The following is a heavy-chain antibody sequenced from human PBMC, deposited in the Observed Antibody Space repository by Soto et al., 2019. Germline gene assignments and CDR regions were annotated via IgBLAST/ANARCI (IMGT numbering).Heavy chain of an antibody. V-gene: IGHV3-74*03. CDR2: INSDGSIT. CDR1: GFTFNRKW. J-gene: IGHJ2*01. CDR3: ARDAGDSHYDYFDL. Sequence: EVQLMESGGGLVQPGGSLRLSCATSGFTFNRKWMHWVRQAPGKGLVWVSRINSDGSITEFADFVKGRFTISRDNARNTLYLDMNSLRDEDTAVYYCARDAGDSHYDYFDLWGRGTLVTVSS. D-gene: IGHD2-21*02.